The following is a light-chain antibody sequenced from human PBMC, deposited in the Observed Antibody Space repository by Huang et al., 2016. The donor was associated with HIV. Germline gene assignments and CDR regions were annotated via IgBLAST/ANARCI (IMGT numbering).Light chain of an antibody. Sequence: DIQMTQSPSSLSASVGDRVIITCRASQGISSALAWYQQRPGRAPKLLLYAASILQTGVSSRFSGSGSGTDYTLTVSSLQPEDFATYYCQQYHATPNTFGQGTKLEIK. CDR2: AAS. CDR3: QQYHATPNT. J-gene: IGKJ2*01. V-gene: IGKV1-NL1*01. CDR1: QGISSA.